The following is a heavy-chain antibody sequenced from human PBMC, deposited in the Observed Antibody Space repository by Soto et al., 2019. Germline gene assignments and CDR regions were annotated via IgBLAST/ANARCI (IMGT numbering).Heavy chain of an antibody. CDR3: ARPYCSSTSCYLNWFDP. CDR2: INPNSGGT. V-gene: IGHV1-2*02. J-gene: IGHJ5*02. Sequence: ASVKVSCKASGYTFTGYYMHCVRQAPGQVLEWMGWINPNSGGTNYAQKFQGRVTMTRDTSISTAYMELSRLRSDDTAVYYCARPYCSSTSCYLNWFDPWGQGTLVTVSS. CDR1: GYTFTGYY. D-gene: IGHD2-2*01.